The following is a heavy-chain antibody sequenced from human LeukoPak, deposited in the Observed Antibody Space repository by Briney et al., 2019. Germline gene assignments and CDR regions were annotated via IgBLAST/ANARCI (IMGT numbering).Heavy chain of an antibody. CDR3: AVNSDHYYYYYMDV. CDR2: INPNSGGT. J-gene: IGHJ6*03. V-gene: IGHV1-2*02. CDR1: GYTFTGYY. D-gene: IGHD1-26*01. Sequence: ASVKVSCKASGYTFTGYYMHWVRQAPGQRLDWMGWINPNSGGTNYAQKLQGRVTMTRDTSISTAYMELSRLRSDDTAVYYCAVNSDHYYYYYMDVWGKGTTVTVSS.